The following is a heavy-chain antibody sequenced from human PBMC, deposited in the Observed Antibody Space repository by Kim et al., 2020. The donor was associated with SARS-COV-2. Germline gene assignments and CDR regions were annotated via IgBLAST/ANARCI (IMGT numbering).Heavy chain of an antibody. Sequence: GGSLRLSCAASGFTFSSYAMHWVRQAPGKGLEWVAVISYDGSNKYYADSVKGRFTISRDNSKNTLYLQMNSLRAEDTAVYYCARDPGYSYGYVGDYWGQGTLVTVSS. CDR2: ISYDGSNK. V-gene: IGHV3-30*04. CDR3: ARDPGYSYGYVGDY. J-gene: IGHJ4*02. CDR1: GFTFSSYA. D-gene: IGHD5-18*01.